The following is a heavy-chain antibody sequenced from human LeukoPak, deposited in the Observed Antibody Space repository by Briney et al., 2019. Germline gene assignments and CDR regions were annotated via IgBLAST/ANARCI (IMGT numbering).Heavy chain of an antibody. CDR2: ISGRGGST. Sequence: PGGSLRLSCAASGFTFSSYAMSWVRQAPGKGLEWVSAISGRGGSTYYADSVKGRFTISRDNSKNTLYLQMNSLRAEDAAVYYCATNPSFTYDSSGYYCPCWGQGTLVTVSS. D-gene: IGHD3-22*01. CDR1: GFTFSSYA. J-gene: IGHJ4*02. V-gene: IGHV3-23*01. CDR3: ATNPSFTYDSSGYYCPC.